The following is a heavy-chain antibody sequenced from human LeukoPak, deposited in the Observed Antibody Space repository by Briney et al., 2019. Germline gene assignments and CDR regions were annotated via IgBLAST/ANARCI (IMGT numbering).Heavy chain of an antibody. J-gene: IGHJ4*02. CDR1: GGSISSGGYY. CDR3: ARLIRGAVDY. Sequence: SQTLSLTCTVSGGSISSGGYYWSWIRQPPGKGLEWIGYIYHSGSTYYNPSLKSRVTISVDRSKNQFSLKLSSVTAADTAVYYCARLIRGAVDYWGQGTLVTVSS. V-gene: IGHV4-30-2*01. D-gene: IGHD3-10*01. CDR2: IYHSGST.